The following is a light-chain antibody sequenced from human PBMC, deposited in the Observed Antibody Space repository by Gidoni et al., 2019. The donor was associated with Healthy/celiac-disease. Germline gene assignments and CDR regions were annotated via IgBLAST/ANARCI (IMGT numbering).Light chain of an antibody. CDR3: QAWDSSTSGDVV. CDR1: KLGDKY. Sequence: SYELTQPPSVAVSPGQTASNTCSGEKLGDKYACWYQQKPGQSPVLVIYQDSKRPSGLPERFSGSNSGNTATLTISGTQAMDEADYYCQAWDSSTSGDVVFGGGTKLTVL. J-gene: IGLJ2*01. CDR2: QDS. V-gene: IGLV3-1*01.